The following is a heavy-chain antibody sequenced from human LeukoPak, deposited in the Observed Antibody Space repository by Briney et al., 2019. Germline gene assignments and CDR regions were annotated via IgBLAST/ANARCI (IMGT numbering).Heavy chain of an antibody. Sequence: GGSLRLSCAASGFTFDDYAMHWVRQAPGKGLEWVSAISGSGGSTYYADSVKGRFTISRDNSKNTLYLQMNSLRAEDTAVYYCAKEDIVVVVAATPLFDYWGQGTLVTVSS. CDR2: ISGSGGST. CDR1: GFTFDDYA. J-gene: IGHJ4*02. CDR3: AKEDIVVVVAATPLFDY. D-gene: IGHD2-15*01. V-gene: IGHV3-23*01.